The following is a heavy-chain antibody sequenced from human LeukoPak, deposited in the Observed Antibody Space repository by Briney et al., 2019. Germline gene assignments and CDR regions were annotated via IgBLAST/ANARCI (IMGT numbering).Heavy chain of an antibody. J-gene: IGHJ6*03. CDR3: ARDGNNYYDSYMDV. Sequence: GGSLRLSCAASGFTFSNYEMNWVRQAPGKGLEWVSYISSSDSTIYYADSVKGRFIISRDNAKNSLYLQMNSLRAEDTAVYYCARDGNNYYDSYMDVWGKGTTVTISS. CDR2: ISSSDSTI. V-gene: IGHV3-48*03. D-gene: IGHD1-26*01. CDR1: GFTFSNYE.